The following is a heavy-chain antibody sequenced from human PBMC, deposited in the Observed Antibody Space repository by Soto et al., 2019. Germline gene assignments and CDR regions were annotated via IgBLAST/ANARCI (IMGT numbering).Heavy chain of an antibody. V-gene: IGHV1-69*01. J-gene: IGHJ6*02. Sequence: QVQLVQSGAEVKKPGSSVKVSCKASGGTFSSYAISWVRQAPGHGLEWMGGIIPIFGTANYSQKCQGRVTVTAAEATGTAHMELSRLRDEDTVLYYGGLYYGSSGYYPRVAIGIYYYGMVVWGQGTTVTVSS. D-gene: IGHD3-22*01. CDR2: IIPIFGTA. CDR3: GLYYGSSGYYPRVAIGIYYYGMVV. CDR1: GGTFSSYA.